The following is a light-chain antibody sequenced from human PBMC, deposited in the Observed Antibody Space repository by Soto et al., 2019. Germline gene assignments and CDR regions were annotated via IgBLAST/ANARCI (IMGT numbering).Light chain of an antibody. CDR1: SSNIGSNT. V-gene: IGLV1-44*01. CDR3: VAWDERLNGYVV. J-gene: IGLJ2*01. CDR2: SNN. Sequence: QSVLTQPPSASGTPGQRVTISCSGSSSNIGSNTVNWYQQLPGTAPKLVIYSNNQRPSGVPDRFSGSKSGTSATLAISGLQSEDEADYYCVAWDERLNGYVVSGGGNKVTVL.